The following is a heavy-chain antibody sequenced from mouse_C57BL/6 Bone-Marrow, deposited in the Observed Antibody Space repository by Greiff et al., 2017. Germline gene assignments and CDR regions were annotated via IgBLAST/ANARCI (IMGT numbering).Heavy chain of an antibody. CDR3: TSSTGWFAY. D-gene: IGHD4-1*02. CDR2: IDPENGDT. V-gene: IGHV14-4*01. Sequence: EVQLQQSGAELVRPGASVKLSCTASGFNIKDDYMHWVKQRPEQGLEWIGWIDPENGDTEYASKFQGKATITADTSSNPAYLQLSSLTSEDTAVYYCTSSTGWFAYWGQGTLVTVSA. CDR1: GFNIKDDY. J-gene: IGHJ3*01.